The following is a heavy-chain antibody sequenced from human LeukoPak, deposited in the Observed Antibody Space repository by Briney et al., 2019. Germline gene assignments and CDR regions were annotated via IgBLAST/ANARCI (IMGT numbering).Heavy chain of an antibody. Sequence: PTGGSLRLSCAASGFTFSEYSINWVRQAPGKGLEWISYLSGRGSTTYYADSVKGRFTVSRDNAKKSLYLQMNSLRAEDTAVYYCARNHQAARGFDYWGQGTLVTVSS. D-gene: IGHD2-15*01. V-gene: IGHV3-48*04. J-gene: IGHJ4*02. CDR3: ARNHQAARGFDY. CDR2: LSGRGSTT. CDR1: GFTFSEYS.